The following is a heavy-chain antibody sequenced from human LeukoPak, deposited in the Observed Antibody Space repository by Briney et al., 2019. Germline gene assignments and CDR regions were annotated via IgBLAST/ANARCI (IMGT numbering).Heavy chain of an antibody. CDR2: INHSGST. Sequence: SETLSLTCAVYGGSFSGCYWSWIRQPPGKGLEWIGEINHSGSTNYNPSLKSRVTISVDTSKNQFSLKLSSVTAADTAVYYCAREQDDFWSGYHWFDPWGQGTLVTVSS. D-gene: IGHD3-3*01. V-gene: IGHV4-34*01. CDR3: AREQDDFWSGYHWFDP. CDR1: GGSFSGCY. J-gene: IGHJ5*02.